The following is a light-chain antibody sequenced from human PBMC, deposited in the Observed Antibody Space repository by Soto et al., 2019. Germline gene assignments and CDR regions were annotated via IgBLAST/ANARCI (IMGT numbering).Light chain of an antibody. CDR3: QQYKSYST. J-gene: IGKJ4*01. Sequence: DIQMTQSPSTLSASVGDRVTITCRASQTISTWLAWYQQKPGKAPKLLIYDASSLQSGVPSRFSGSGSGTEFTLTHSSLQPDDFATYYRQQYKSYSTFGGGTKVEIK. V-gene: IGKV1-5*01. CDR2: DAS. CDR1: QTISTW.